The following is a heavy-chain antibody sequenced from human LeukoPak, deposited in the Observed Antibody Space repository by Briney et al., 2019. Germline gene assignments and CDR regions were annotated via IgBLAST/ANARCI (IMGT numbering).Heavy chain of an antibody. Sequence: PSETLSLTCAVYGGSLRDYYWSWIRQSPGRGLGWIGEINHSGSTNYNSSLKSRVTILVDTTNSQFSVRLNSVTAADTAVYYCARRVRGVNDAFDIWGQGTKVTVSS. CDR2: INHSGST. CDR1: GGSLRDYY. V-gene: IGHV4-34*01. D-gene: IGHD3-10*01. CDR3: ARRVRGVNDAFDI. J-gene: IGHJ3*02.